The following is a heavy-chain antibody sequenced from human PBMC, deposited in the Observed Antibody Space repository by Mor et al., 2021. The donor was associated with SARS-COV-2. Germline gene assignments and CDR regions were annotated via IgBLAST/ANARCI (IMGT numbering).Heavy chain of an antibody. D-gene: IGHD3-16*01. J-gene: IGHJ6*01. V-gene: IGHV3-73*01. Sequence: GKGLEWVGRIRSKANSYATAYAASVKGRFTISRDDSKNTAYLQMNSLKTEDTAVYYCTRLGVAPGQNYYYYGMD. CDR3: TRLGVAPGQNYYYYGMD. CDR2: IRSKANSYAT.